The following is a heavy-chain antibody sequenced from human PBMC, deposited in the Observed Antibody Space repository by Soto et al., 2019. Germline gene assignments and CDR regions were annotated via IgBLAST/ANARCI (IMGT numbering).Heavy chain of an antibody. CDR1: GYTFTGYY. CDR3: ARHSGYDYVFDY. D-gene: IGHD5-12*01. Sequence: QVQLVQSGAEVKKRGASVKVSCKASGYTFTGYYIHWVRQAPGQGLEWMGWINPNNGDTNYAQKFQGRVSMTRDTSTSTAYMELSSLRFDDTAVYYCARHSGYDYVFDYWGQGTLVTVSS. J-gene: IGHJ4*02. CDR2: INPNNGDT. V-gene: IGHV1-2*02.